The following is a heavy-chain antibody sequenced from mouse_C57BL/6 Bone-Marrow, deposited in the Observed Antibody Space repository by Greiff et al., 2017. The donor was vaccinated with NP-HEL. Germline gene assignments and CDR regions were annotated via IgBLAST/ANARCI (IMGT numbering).Heavy chain of an antibody. Sequence: VQLKQSGPELVKPGASVKISCKASGYSFTGYYMNWVKQSPEKSLEWIGEINPSTGGTTYNQKFKAKATLTVHKSSSTAYMQLKSLTSEDSAVYYCARDSIGFAYWGQGTLVTVSA. J-gene: IGHJ3*01. CDR3: ARDSIGFAY. CDR2: INPSTGGT. V-gene: IGHV1-42*01. CDR1: GYSFTGYY.